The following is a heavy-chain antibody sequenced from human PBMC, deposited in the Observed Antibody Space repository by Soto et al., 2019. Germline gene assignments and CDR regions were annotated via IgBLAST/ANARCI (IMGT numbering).Heavy chain of an antibody. CDR2: ISGIGGST. D-gene: IGHD3-16*02. CDR3: AKDRSYDYVWGSYRLAPNYFDY. CDR1: GFTFSSYA. J-gene: IGHJ4*02. Sequence: GGSLSLSCAASGFTFSSYAMSWVRQAPGKGLEWVSAISGIGGSTYYADSVKGRFTISRDNSKNTLYLQMNSLRAEDTAVYYCAKDRSYDYVWGSYRLAPNYFDYWGQGTLVTVSS. V-gene: IGHV3-23*01.